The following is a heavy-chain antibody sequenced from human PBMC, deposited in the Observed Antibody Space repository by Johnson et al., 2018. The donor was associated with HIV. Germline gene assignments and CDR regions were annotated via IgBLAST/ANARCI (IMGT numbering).Heavy chain of an antibody. D-gene: IGHD3-22*01. Sequence: ESGGGLVQPGGSLRLSCAASGFAFRSYWMHWVRQAPGKGLVWVSRINSDGSSTSYADSVKGRFTISRDSAKNTLYLQMNSLRAEDTAVYYCARGSYYDSSGDAFDIWGQGTMVTVSS. CDR1: GFAFRSYW. CDR2: INSDGSST. J-gene: IGHJ3*02. CDR3: ARGSYYDSSGDAFDI. V-gene: IGHV3-74*02.